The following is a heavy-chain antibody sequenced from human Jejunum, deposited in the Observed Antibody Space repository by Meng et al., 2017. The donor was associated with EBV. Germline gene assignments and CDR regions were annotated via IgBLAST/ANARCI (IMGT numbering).Heavy chain of an antibody. Sequence: QVQLVHSECGVNKPVPSVEVSCDASGYTFTSYDINWVRQATGQGLEWMGWMNPNSGNTGYAQKFQGRVTMTRNTSISTAYMELSSLRSEDTAVYYCARGASYGSALPWGQGTLVTVSS. D-gene: IGHD5-18*01. CDR3: ARGASYGSALP. CDR1: GYTFTSYD. CDR2: MNPNSGNT. V-gene: IGHV1-8*01. J-gene: IGHJ5*02.